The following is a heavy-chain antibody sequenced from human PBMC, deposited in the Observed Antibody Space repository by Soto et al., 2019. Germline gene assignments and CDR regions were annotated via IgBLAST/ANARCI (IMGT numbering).Heavy chain of an antibody. J-gene: IGHJ6*02. V-gene: IGHV1-69*01. Sequence: QVQLVQSGAEVKKPGSSVKVSCKASGGTFSSYAISWVRQAPGQGLEWMGGIIPIFGTANYAQKFQGRVTITADESTSTAYMELSSRRSEDTAVYYCARDAPGDSIAARPAHCYGMDVWGQGTTVTVSS. CDR3: ARDAPGDSIAARPAHCYGMDV. CDR2: IIPIFGTA. CDR1: GGTFSSYA. D-gene: IGHD6-6*01.